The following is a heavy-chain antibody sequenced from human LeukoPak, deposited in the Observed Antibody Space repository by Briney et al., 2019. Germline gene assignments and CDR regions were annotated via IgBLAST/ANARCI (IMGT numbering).Heavy chain of an antibody. CDR1: GGSFSGYY. D-gene: IGHD3-22*01. CDR2: INHSGST. V-gene: IGHV4-34*01. CDR3: VTYYFDSSGPKKNY. J-gene: IGHJ4*02. Sequence: SETLSLTCAVYGGSFSGYYWSWIRQPPGRGLEWIGEINHSGSTNYNPSLKSRVTISVDTSKKQFSLKLSSVTAADTAVYYCVTYYFDSSGPKKNYWGQGTLVTVSS.